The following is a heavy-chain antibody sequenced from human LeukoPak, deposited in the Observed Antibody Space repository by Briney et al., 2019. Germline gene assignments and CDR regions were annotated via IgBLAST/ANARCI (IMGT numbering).Heavy chain of an antibody. CDR1: GFTFNSYA. Sequence: PGGSLRLSCAASGFTFNSYALHWVRQAPGKWLEWVALISYDGSNRYYADSVKGRFTISRDNSKNTLYLQMNSLRVDDTAVYYCARDPSGDGVGSPGLWGQGTLVTVSS. V-gene: IGHV3-30*04. CDR3: ARDPSGDGVGSPGL. D-gene: IGHD7-27*01. J-gene: IGHJ4*02. CDR2: ISYDGSNR.